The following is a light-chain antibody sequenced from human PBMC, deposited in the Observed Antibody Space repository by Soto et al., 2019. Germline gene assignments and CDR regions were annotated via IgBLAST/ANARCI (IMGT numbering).Light chain of an antibody. CDR2: VGTGGIVG. V-gene: IGLV9-49*01. Sequence: QSVLTQPPSASASLGASVTLTCTLSSGYSNYKVDWYQQRPGTGPRFVVRVGTGGIVGSKGDGIPDRFSVLGSGLNRYLTIKNIQEEDASDYHCGADHGSGSNFLVVFGGGTKLTVL. CDR3: GADHGSGSNFLVV. J-gene: IGLJ2*01. CDR1: SGYSNYK.